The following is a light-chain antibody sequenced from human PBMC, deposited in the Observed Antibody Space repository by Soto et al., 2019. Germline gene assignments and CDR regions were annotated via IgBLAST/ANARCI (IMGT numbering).Light chain of an antibody. CDR2: EVS. V-gene: IGLV2-14*01. J-gene: IGLJ2*01. CDR1: SSDVGGYNY. CDR3: SSYTTSSPLV. Sequence: QSVLTQPASVSGSPGQSITVSCTGTSSDVGGYNYVSWYQHHPGKAPKLIIYEVSNRPSGVSNRFSASKSGNTASLTISGLQAEDEADYYCSSYTTSSPLVFGKGTKLTVL.